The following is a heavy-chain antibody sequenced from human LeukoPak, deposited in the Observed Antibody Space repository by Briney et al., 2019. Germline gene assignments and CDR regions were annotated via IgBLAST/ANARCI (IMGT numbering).Heavy chain of an antibody. J-gene: IGHJ5*02. Sequence: ASVKVSCKASGYTFTSYYMHWVRQAPGQGLEWMGIINPSGGSTSYAQKFQGRVTMTRDTSTSTVYMELNSLRAEDTAVYYCAREDNDYGDYGRFDPWGQGALVTVSS. CDR2: INPSGGST. D-gene: IGHD4-17*01. CDR1: GYTFTSYY. V-gene: IGHV1-46*01. CDR3: AREDNDYGDYGRFDP.